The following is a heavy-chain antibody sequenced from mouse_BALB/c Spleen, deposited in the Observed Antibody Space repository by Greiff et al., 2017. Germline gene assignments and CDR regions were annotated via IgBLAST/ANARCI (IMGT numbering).Heavy chain of an antibody. V-gene: IGHV7-3*02. Sequence: EVQLVESGGGLVQPGGSLRLSCATSGFTFTDYYMSWVRQPPGKALEWLGFIRNKANGYTTEYSASVKGRFTISRDNSQSILYLQMNTLRAEDSATYYCARDGGWLLGAMDYWGQGTSVTVSS. J-gene: IGHJ4*01. D-gene: IGHD2-3*01. CDR1: GFTFTDYY. CDR2: IRNKANGYTT. CDR3: ARDGGWLLGAMDY.